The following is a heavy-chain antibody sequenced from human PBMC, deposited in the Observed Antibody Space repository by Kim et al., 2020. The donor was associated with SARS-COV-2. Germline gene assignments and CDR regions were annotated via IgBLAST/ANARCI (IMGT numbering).Heavy chain of an antibody. V-gene: IGHV3-30*03. CDR2: ISYDGTKI. CDR1: GLTFSTFG. CDR3: QLSGVSHSYYFYAMDV. Sequence: GGSLRLSCAASGLTFSTFGMHWVRQAPGKGLEWVAVISYDGTKIYYADSVKGRFTISRDNSKNTLYLQMNSLRAEDTAVYYCQLSGVSHSYYFYAMDVWGQGTTVTVSS. J-gene: IGHJ6*02. D-gene: IGHD1-26*01.